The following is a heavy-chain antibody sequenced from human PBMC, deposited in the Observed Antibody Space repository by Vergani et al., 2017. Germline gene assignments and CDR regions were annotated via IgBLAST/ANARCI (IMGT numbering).Heavy chain of an antibody. J-gene: IGHJ3*01. D-gene: IGHD1-26*01. Sequence: QVQLQQWGPGLLKPLETLSLTCAVYGGSLSGYYWSWIRLAPGKGLEWIGEINHSGTINYNPTLKSPFNVSIDTSRDHFSLKLRSVSAADTAVYFCARRAERWETLLRDDFDVWGQGTFVIVSP. CDR2: INHSGTI. CDR3: ARRAERWETLLRDDFDV. CDR1: GGSLSGYY. V-gene: IGHV4-34*01.